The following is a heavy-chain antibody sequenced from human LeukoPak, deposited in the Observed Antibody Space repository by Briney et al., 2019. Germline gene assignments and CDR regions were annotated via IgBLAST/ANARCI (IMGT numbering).Heavy chain of an antibody. J-gene: IGHJ6*02. V-gene: IGHV4-39*07. CDR1: GGSISSSSYY. Sequence: SETLSLTCTVSGGSISSSSYYWSWIRQPPGKGLEWIGEINHSGSTNYNPSLKSRVTISVDTSKNQFSLKLSSVTAADTAVYYCARDPVVPAATAVGMDVWGQGTTVTVSS. D-gene: IGHD2-2*01. CDR2: INHSGST. CDR3: ARDPVVPAATAVGMDV.